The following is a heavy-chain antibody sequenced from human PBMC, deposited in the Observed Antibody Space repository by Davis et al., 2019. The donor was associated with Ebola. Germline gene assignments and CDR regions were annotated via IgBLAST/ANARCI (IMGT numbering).Heavy chain of an antibody. CDR1: GFTFSSYV. J-gene: IGHJ6*02. CDR2: ITGGDGST. D-gene: IGHD5-18*01. V-gene: IGHV3-23*01. CDR3: ARGSRYSYGPYYGMDV. Sequence: PGGSLRLSCAASGFTFSSYVMSWARQAPGKGLEWVSGITGGDGSTYYTDSVRGRFTIPRDDSKNTLYLQMNSLKTEDTAVYYCARGSRYSYGPYYGMDVWGQGTTVTVSS.